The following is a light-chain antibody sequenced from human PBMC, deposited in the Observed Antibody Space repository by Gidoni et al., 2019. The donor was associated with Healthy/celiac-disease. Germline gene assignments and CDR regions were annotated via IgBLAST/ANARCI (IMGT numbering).Light chain of an antibody. J-gene: IGKJ1*01. CDR2: WAS. CDR3: QQYYSTLWT. Sequence: DIVMTQSPDSLAVSLGERATINCKSSQSVLYSSNNKHYLAWYQQKPGQPPKLLIYWASTRESGVPDRCSGSGSGTDFTLTISSLQAEDVAVYYCQQYYSTLWTFGQGPRWKSN. CDR1: QSVLYSSNNKHY. V-gene: IGKV4-1*01.